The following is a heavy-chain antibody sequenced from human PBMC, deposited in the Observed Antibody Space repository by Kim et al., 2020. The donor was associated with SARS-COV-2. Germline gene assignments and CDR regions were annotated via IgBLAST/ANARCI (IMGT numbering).Heavy chain of an antibody. CDR3: RAARPGTNWFDP. D-gene: IGHD6-6*01. V-gene: IGHV4-4*02. J-gene: IGHJ5*02. Sequence: SETLSLTCAVSGGSISSSNWWSWVRQPPGKGLEWIGEIYHSGSTNYNPSLKSRVTISVDKSKNQFSLKLSSVTAADTAVYYCRAARPGTNWFDPWGQGTLVTVSS. CDR1: GGSISSSNW. CDR2: IYHSGST.